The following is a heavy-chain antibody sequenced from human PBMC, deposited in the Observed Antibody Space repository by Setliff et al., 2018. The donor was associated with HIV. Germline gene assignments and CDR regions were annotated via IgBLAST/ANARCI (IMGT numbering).Heavy chain of an antibody. CDR3: ARERWLRSHYYYYMDV. V-gene: IGHV3-53*01. D-gene: IGHD5-12*01. J-gene: IGHJ6*03. CDR2: IYSGGST. CDR1: GFTVSSNY. Sequence: GGSLRLSCAAPGFTVSSNYMSWVRQAPGKGLEWVSGIYSGGSTYYADSVKGRFTISRDNSKNTLYLQMNSLRAEDTAVYYCARERWLRSHYYYYMDVWGKGTTVTVSS.